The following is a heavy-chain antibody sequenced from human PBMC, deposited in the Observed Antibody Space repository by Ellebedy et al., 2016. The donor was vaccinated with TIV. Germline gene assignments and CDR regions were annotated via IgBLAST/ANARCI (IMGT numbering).Heavy chain of an antibody. Sequence: KVSCXGSGYSFTSYWIGWVRQMPGKGLEWMGIIYPGDSDTRYSPSFQGQVTISADKSISTAYLQWSSLKASDTAMYYCARPRGPHYYGSGSSFDYWGQGTLVTVSS. CDR1: GYSFTSYW. V-gene: IGHV5-51*01. CDR3: ARPRGPHYYGSGSSFDY. D-gene: IGHD3-10*01. J-gene: IGHJ4*02. CDR2: IYPGDSDT.